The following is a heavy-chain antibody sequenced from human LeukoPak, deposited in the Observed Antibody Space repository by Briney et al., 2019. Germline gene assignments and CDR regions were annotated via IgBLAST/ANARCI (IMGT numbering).Heavy chain of an antibody. CDR3: ARVTVGASDY. D-gene: IGHD1-26*01. Sequence: PSETLSLTCTVSGGSISSGGYYWSWIRQPPGKGLEWIGYIYHSGSTYYNPSLKSRVTISVDRPKNQFSLKLSSVTAADTAVYYCARVTVGASDYWGQGTLVTVSS. V-gene: IGHV4-30-2*01. CDR1: GGSISSGGYY. CDR2: IYHSGST. J-gene: IGHJ4*02.